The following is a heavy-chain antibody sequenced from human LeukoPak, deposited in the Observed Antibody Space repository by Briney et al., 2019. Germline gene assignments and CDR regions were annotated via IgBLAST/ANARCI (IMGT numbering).Heavy chain of an antibody. Sequence: PGGFLRLSCAASGFTFSSSGMQWVRQAPGKGLEWVALIWYDGSKKYYADSVKGRFTISRDDSKNTLWLQMNSLRAEDTAVYYCARDKGNYDSGTSHFDYWGQGTLVTVSS. CDR3: ARDKGNYDSGTSHFDY. V-gene: IGHV3-33*01. J-gene: IGHJ4*02. D-gene: IGHD3-10*01. CDR2: IWYDGSKK. CDR1: GFTFSSSG.